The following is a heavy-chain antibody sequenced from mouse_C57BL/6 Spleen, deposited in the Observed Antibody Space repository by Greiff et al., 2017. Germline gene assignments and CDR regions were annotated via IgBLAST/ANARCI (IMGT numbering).Heavy chain of an antibody. CDR2: INPSSGYT. J-gene: IGHJ3*01. V-gene: IGHV1-7*01. CDR1: GYTFTSYW. Sequence: QVHVKQSGAELAKPGASVKLSCKASGYTFTSYWMHWVKQRPGQGLEWIGYINPSSGYTKYNQKFKDKATLTADKSSSTAYMQLSSLTYEDSAVYYCARTPSMVTTGRGFAYWGQGTLVTVSA. D-gene: IGHD2-2*01. CDR3: ARTPSMVTTGRGFAY.